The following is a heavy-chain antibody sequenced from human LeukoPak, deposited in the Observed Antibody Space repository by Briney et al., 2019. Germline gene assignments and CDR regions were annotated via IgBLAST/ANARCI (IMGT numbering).Heavy chain of an antibody. V-gene: IGHV1-69*06. J-gene: IGHJ5*02. CDR1: GYTFTSYG. D-gene: IGHD6-19*01. CDR3: ARVSSSGWYVRWLDP. CDR2: IIPIFGTA. Sequence: GASVKVSCKASGYTFTSYGISWVRQAPGQGLEWMGGIIPIFGTANYAQKFQGRVTITADKSTSTAYMELSSLRSEDTAVYYCARVSSSGWYVRWLDPWGQGTLVTVSS.